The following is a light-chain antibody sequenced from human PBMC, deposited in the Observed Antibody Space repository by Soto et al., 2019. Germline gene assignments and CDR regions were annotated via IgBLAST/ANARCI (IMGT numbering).Light chain of an antibody. Sequence: EIVFTQSPATLSLSPGERATLSCRASQSVSSYLAWYQQKPGQAPRLLIYDASNKATGIPARFSGSGSGTDFTPTISSLEPEDFAVYYCQQRSNWPPYTFGQGTKLEIK. CDR2: DAS. J-gene: IGKJ2*01. CDR1: QSVSSY. V-gene: IGKV3-11*01. CDR3: QQRSNWPPYT.